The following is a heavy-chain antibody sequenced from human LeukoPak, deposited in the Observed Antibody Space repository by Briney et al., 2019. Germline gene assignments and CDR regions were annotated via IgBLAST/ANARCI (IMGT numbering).Heavy chain of an antibody. J-gene: IGHJ4*02. CDR1: GFTFSSFA. CDR3: ARGGVYSTSAVDY. V-gene: IGHV3-30*02. D-gene: IGHD6-6*01. Sequence: PGGSLRLSCAASGFTFSSFAMSWVRQAPGKGLEWVAFIRYDGSNKYYADSVKGRFTISRDNSKNTLYLQMNSLRAEDTAVYYCARGGVYSTSAVDYWGQGTLVTVSS. CDR2: IRYDGSNK.